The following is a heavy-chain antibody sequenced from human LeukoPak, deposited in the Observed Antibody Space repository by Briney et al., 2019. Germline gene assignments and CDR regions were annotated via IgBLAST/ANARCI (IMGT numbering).Heavy chain of an antibody. CDR1: GFTFRSYC. Sequence: GGSLRLSCAASGFTFRSYCMPWVRQGPGKGLVWVSSINSGGSITFYAGSVKGRFTFSRDNSNNTLYLQMNSLRAEDTAAYYCARDVNDFWSGYYDYWGQGTLVTVSS. V-gene: IGHV3-74*01. J-gene: IGHJ4*02. CDR3: ARDVNDFWSGYYDY. D-gene: IGHD3-3*01. CDR2: INSGGSIT.